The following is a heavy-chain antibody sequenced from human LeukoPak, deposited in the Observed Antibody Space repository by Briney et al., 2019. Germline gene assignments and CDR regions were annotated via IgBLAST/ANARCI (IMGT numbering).Heavy chain of an antibody. Sequence: PGGSLRLSCAASGCTFSSYAMTWVRQPPGKGLEWVSVINTSGGNTDYADPVKGRFTISRDNSKNTLYLQMNSLRAEDTAVYYCAKGSGWYVWGQGTLVTVSS. CDR3: AKGSGWYV. CDR2: INTSGGNT. CDR1: GCTFSSYA. D-gene: IGHD6-19*01. J-gene: IGHJ4*02. V-gene: IGHV3-23*01.